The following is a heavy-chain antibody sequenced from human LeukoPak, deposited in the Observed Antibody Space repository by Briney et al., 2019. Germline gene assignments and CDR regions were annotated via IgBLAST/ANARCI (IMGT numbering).Heavy chain of an antibody. J-gene: IGHJ4*02. D-gene: IGHD7-27*01. Sequence: PSETQSLTCAVYGGSFSGYYWSWIRQPPGKGLEWIGEINHSGSTNYNPSLKSRVTISVDTSKNQFSLKLSSVTAADTAVYYCARGWGSVFDYWGQGTLVTVSS. CDR2: INHSGST. V-gene: IGHV4-34*01. CDR3: ARGWGSVFDY. CDR1: GGSFSGYY.